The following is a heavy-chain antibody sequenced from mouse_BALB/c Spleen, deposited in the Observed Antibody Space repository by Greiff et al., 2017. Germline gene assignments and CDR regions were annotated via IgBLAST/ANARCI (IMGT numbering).Heavy chain of an antibody. CDR2: ISYDGSN. CDR3: ARDYGNYVFDY. CDR1: GYSITSGYY. D-gene: IGHD2-1*01. Sequence: EVQLVESGPGLVKPSQSLSLTCSVTGYSITSGYYWNWIRQFPGNKLEWMGYISYDGSNNYNPSLKNRISITRDTSKNQFFLKLNSVTTEDTATYYCARDYGNYVFDYWGQGTTLTVSS. V-gene: IGHV3-6*02. J-gene: IGHJ2*01.